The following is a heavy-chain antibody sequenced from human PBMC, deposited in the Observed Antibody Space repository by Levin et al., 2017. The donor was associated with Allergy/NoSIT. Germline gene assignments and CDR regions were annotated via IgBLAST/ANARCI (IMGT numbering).Heavy chain of an antibody. D-gene: IGHD2-2*01. CDR1: GYSFINYW. V-gene: IGHV5-51*01. CDR2: IYPGDSDT. CDR3: ARRGRACSSTKCYFYLDY. Sequence: GGSLRLSCKVSGYSFINYWIGWVRRMPGKGLEWVGIIYPGDSDTIYSPSFQGQVTISADNSITTASLPWRSLKASDTATYYCARRGRACSSTKCYFYLDYWGQGTRVTVSS. J-gene: IGHJ4*02.